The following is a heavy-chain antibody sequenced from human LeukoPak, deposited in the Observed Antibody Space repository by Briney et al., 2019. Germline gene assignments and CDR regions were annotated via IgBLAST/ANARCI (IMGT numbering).Heavy chain of an antibody. CDR2: IYYSGST. J-gene: IGHJ4*02. CDR1: GGSISSYY. D-gene: IGHD3-22*01. Sequence: PSETLSLTCTVSGGSISSYYWSWIRQPPGKGLEWIGYIYYSGSTNYNPSLKSRVTISVDTSKNQFSLKLSSVTAADTAVYYCAGSYYYDSSGYYYHYWGQGTLVTVSS. CDR3: AGSYYYDSSGYYYHY. V-gene: IGHV4-59*01.